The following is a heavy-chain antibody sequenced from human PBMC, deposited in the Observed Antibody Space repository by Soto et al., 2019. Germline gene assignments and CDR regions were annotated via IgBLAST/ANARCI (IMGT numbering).Heavy chain of an antibody. CDR3: ARAKNGDYVDY. CDR1: GGSISSGDYY. J-gene: IGHJ4*02. D-gene: IGHD4-17*01. CDR2: IYYSGST. Sequence: QVQLQESGPGLVKPSQTLSLTCTDSGGSISSGDYYWSWIRQPPGKGLEWIGYIYYSGSTYYNPSLKSRVTISVYTSKNQFSLKLSSVTAADTALYYCARAKNGDYVDYWGQGTLVTVSS. V-gene: IGHV4-30-4*01.